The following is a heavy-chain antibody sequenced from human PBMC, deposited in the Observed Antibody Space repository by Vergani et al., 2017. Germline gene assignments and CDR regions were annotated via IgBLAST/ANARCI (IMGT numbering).Heavy chain of an antibody. Sequence: EVQLVESGGGLVKPGGSLRLSCAASGFTFSSYSMNWVRKAPGKGLEWVSSISRSSSYIYYADSVKGRFTISRDNAKNSLYLQMNSLRAEDTAVYYCARVLDYGDYESYYYGMDVWGQGTTVTVSS. J-gene: IGHJ6*02. CDR3: ARVLDYGDYESYYYGMDV. CDR2: ISRSSSYI. V-gene: IGHV3-21*01. D-gene: IGHD4-17*01. CDR1: GFTFSSYS.